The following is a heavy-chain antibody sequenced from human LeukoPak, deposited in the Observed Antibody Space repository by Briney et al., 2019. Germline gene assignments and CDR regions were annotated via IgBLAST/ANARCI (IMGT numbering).Heavy chain of an antibody. CDR3: AKGAAVAGYFDY. CDR2: ISYDGSNK. J-gene: IGHJ4*02. CDR1: GFIFSIYG. D-gene: IGHD6-19*01. V-gene: IGHV3-30*18. Sequence: GRSLRLSCAASGFIFSIYGMHWVRQAPGKGLEWVAVISYDGSNKYYADSVKGRFTISRDNSKNTLYLQMNSLRAEDTAVYYCAKGAAVAGYFDYWGQGTLVTVSS.